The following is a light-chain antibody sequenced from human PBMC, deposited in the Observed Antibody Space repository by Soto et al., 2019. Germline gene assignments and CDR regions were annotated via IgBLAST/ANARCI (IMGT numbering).Light chain of an antibody. CDR3: QQYGTSEII. CDR2: GTS. J-gene: IGKJ5*01. V-gene: IGKV3-15*01. Sequence: EIVMTQSPATLPVSPGEGGTLSCRASQSISRNLAWYQQKPGQAPRLLIYGTSTRATGIPARFSGSGSGTDFTLTISRLETEDFAVFYCQQYGTSEIIFGQGTRLEIK. CDR1: QSISRN.